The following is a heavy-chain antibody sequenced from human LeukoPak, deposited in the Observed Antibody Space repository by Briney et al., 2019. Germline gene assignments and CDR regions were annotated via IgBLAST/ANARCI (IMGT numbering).Heavy chain of an antibody. V-gene: IGHV1-2*02. Sequence: ASVKVSCKASGYTFTDYYMHWVRQAPGQGLEWMGWINPNSGDTNYAQRFQGRVTMTRDTSISTAYMELSRLRSDDTAVYYCARETPIAARPFDYWGQGTLVTVSS. CDR3: ARETPIAARPFDY. D-gene: IGHD6-6*01. J-gene: IGHJ4*02. CDR1: GYTFTDYY. CDR2: INPNSGDT.